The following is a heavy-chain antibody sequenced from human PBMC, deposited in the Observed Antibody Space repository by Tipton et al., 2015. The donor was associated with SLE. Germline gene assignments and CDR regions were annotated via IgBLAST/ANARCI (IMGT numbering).Heavy chain of an antibody. V-gene: IGHV5-51*01. D-gene: IGHD6-13*01. Sequence: VQSGAEVKKPGESLKISCKGSGYTFSNHWIGWVRQMPGKGLEWMGIIYPADSDTTYSPSFQGQVTISVDKSISTAYLQWSSLKASDTAMYYCASRIDYSSSWYFDYWGQGTLVTVSS. CDR2: IYPADSDT. J-gene: IGHJ4*02. CDR3: ASRIDYSSSWYFDY. CDR1: GYTFSNHW.